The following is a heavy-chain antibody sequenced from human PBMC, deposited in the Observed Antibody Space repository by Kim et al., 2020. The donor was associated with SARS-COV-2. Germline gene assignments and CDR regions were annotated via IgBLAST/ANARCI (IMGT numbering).Heavy chain of an antibody. D-gene: IGHD1-1*01. Sequence: GGSLRLSCAASGFTFSSYAMSWVRQAPGKGLQWVSVVYSAGSSTYFADSVKGRFVVSRDNSKNTLYLQMSSLRPEDTAVYYCAKYDTNHFDYWGQGALVTVSS. CDR1: GFTFSSYA. V-gene: IGHV3-23*03. CDR3: AKYDTNHFDY. CDR2: VYSAGSST. J-gene: IGHJ4*02.